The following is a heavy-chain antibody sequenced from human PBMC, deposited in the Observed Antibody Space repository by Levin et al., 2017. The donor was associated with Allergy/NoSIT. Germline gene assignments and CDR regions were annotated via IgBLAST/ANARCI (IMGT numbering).Heavy chain of an antibody. V-gene: IGHV4-4*07. CDR1: GGSISSKY. J-gene: IGHJ5*02. D-gene: IGHD1-20*01. CDR2: IYSSGST. CDR3: ARDSNWDESRRRLFDP. Sequence: SETLSLTCIVSGGSISSKYWSWIRQPAGKGLEWIGRIYSSGSTNYNPSLKSRVTMSLDTSKNQFSLRLNSVTAADTAVYYCARDSNWDESRRRLFDPWGQGTLVTVSS.